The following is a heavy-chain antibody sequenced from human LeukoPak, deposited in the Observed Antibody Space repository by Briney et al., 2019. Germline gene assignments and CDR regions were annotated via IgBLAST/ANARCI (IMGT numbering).Heavy chain of an antibody. D-gene: IGHD3-9*01. J-gene: IGHJ3*02. CDR2: IYYSGST. Sequence: SETLSFTCTVSGGSISSYYWSWIRQPPGKGLEWIGYIYYSGSTNYNPSLKSRVTISVDTSKNQFSLKLSSVTAADTAVYYCAREGSPRGYDILTGSYAFDIWGQGTMVTVSS. CDR1: GGSISSYY. CDR3: AREGSPRGYDILTGSYAFDI. V-gene: IGHV4-59*01.